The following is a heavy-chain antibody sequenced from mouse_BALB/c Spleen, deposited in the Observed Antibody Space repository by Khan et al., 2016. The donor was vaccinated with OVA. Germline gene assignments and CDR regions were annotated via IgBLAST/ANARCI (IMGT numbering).Heavy chain of an antibody. D-gene: IGHD2-3*01. J-gene: IGHJ1*01. CDR3: ARTGGTYDGYFGYFDV. V-gene: IGHV1-87*01. Sequence: QVQLKQSGAELARPGASVKLSCKASGYTFTSYWMQWVKQRPGQGLEWIGAIYPGIGDTRYTQKFRGKATLTADKSSTTAYMQLSSLASEASAVYYCARTGGTYDGYFGYFDVWGAGTTVTVAS. CDR1: GYTFTSYW. CDR2: IYPGIGDT.